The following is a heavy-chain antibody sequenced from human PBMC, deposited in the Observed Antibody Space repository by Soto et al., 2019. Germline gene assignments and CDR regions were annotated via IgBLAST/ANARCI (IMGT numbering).Heavy chain of an antibody. D-gene: IGHD1-1*01. Sequence: VEPLNISCKVSGYSFSRHWDAWVRQMPEKGLEWIGTIYPGDSDTKYRSAFRRHVTISADTSASTAYLQWRSLEATDSAIYYSTRSSLSSWHSLDFWGQGTLVTVSS. CDR1: GYSFSRHW. V-gene: IGHV5-51*01. CDR3: TRSSLSSWHSLDF. CDR2: IYPGDSDT. J-gene: IGHJ4*02.